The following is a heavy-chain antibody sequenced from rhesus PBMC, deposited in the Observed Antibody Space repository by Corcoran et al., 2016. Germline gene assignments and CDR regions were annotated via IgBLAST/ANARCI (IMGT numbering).Heavy chain of an antibody. D-gene: IGHD6-31*01. V-gene: IGHV4-169*02. Sequence: QLQLQESGPGLVKPSETLSVTCAVSGGSISSSYWSWIRQAPGKGLEWIGFIYGSGSSTNYNPSRKSRVTLSVETSKNRRSLKLSSVTTADTAVYYCARDLTYSSGWYGFDYWGQGVLVTVSS. CDR2: IYGSGSST. CDR1: GGSISSSY. CDR3: ARDLTYSSGWYGFDY. J-gene: IGHJ4*01.